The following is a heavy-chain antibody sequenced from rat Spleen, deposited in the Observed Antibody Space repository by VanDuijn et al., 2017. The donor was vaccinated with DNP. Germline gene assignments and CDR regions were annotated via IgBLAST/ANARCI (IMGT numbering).Heavy chain of an antibody. D-gene: IGHD1-11*01. CDR3: ARWRDWFFDF. Sequence: EVQLQESGPGLVRPSQSLSLTCSVTDFSITSDYWAWIRKFPRNKMEWMGYISYSGYTIYNPSLKSRISITRDTSKNQFFLHLNSINTEDTATYYCARWRDWFFDFWGPGTVVTVSS. CDR1: DFSITSDY. J-gene: IGHJ1*01. V-gene: IGHV3-1*01. CDR2: ISYSGYT.